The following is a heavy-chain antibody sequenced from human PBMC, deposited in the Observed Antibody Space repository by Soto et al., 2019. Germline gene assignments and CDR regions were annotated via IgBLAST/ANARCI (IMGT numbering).Heavy chain of an antibody. D-gene: IGHD6-19*01. CDR3: ARDQRQWGGPFDS. CDR1: GFTFSTYA. J-gene: IGHJ4*02. V-gene: IGHV3-30-3*01. CDR2: ISYDGSKK. Sequence: QVQLVESGGGVVQPGRSLRLSCAASGFTFSTYAMHWVRQAPGKGLEWVAVISYDGSKKYYADSVKGRFTISRDNSKNTLYLLMNSLRAGDTAVYYCARDQRQWGGPFDSWGQGTLVTVSS.